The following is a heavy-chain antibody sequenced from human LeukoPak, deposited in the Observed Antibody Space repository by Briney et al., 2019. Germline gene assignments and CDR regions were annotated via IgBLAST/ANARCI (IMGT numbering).Heavy chain of an antibody. CDR3: AKSRRLWSGNVNFDS. CDR1: GFTLSDFA. CDR2: LSNGGDRT. V-gene: IGHV3-23*01. J-gene: IGHJ4*02. Sequence: GGSLRLSCAASGFTLSDFAMSWIRQAPGKGLEWVSSLSNGGDRTFYADSVRGRFTVSRDNSNNTLYLKMISVRDTDMALYSCAKSRRLWSGNVNFDSWGQGALVTVSS. D-gene: IGHD3-3*01.